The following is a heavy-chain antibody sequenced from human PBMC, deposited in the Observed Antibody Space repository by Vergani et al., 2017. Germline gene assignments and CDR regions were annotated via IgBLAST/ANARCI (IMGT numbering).Heavy chain of an antibody. J-gene: IGHJ5*02. CDR2: TWYDGNNK. Sequence: QVQLVESGGGVVQPGRSLRLSCAASGFTFNQYGMHWVRQAPGKGLEWVAVTWYDGNNKQYADSVKGRFTISRDNSKSTMYLQMNSLRDEDTGVYYCARAFRLLYNRFDPWGQGTLVTVSS. CDR1: GFTFNQYG. V-gene: IGHV3-33*01. CDR3: ARAFRLLYNRFDP. D-gene: IGHD1-14*01.